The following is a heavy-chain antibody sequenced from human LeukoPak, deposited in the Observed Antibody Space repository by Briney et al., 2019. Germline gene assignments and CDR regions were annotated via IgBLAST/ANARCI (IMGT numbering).Heavy chain of an antibody. J-gene: IGHJ4*02. CDR2: ISGSGGST. CDR3: AKRGRGRDGYNFHY. CDR1: GFTFSSYG. D-gene: IGHD5-24*01. Sequence: GGSLRLSCAASGFTFSSYGMSWVRQAPGKGLEWVSAISGSGGSTYYADSVKGRFTISRDNSKNTLYLQMNSLRAEDTAVYYCAKRGRGRDGYNFHYWGQGTLVTVSS. V-gene: IGHV3-23*01.